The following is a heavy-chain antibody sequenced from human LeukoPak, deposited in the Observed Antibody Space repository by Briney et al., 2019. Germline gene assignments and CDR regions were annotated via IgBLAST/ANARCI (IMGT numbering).Heavy chain of an antibody. CDR2: IYHSGST. V-gene: IGHV4-38-2*02. Sequence: SETLSLTCTVSGYSISSGYYWGWIRQPPGKGLEWIGSIYHSGSTYYNPSLKSRVTISVDTSKNQFSLKLSSVTAADTAVYYCARSVVVTVYNWFDPWGQGTLVTVSS. CDR3: ARSVVVTVYNWFDP. CDR1: GYSISSGYY. D-gene: IGHD2-21*02. J-gene: IGHJ5*02.